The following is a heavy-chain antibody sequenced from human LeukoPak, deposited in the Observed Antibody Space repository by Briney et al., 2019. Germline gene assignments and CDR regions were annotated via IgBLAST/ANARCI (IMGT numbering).Heavy chain of an antibody. J-gene: IGHJ4*02. CDR2: VNNYNGNT. V-gene: IGHV1-18*01. CDR3: ARRSSQSHFDY. Sequence: ASVKVSCKASGYIFASYAFSWVRQAPGQGLEWMGWVNNYNGNTDYARNLQGRVTMTTETSTNTAYMELRSLRSDDTAVYFCARRSSQSHFDYWGQGTLVTVSS. D-gene: IGHD2-2*01. CDR1: GYIFASYA.